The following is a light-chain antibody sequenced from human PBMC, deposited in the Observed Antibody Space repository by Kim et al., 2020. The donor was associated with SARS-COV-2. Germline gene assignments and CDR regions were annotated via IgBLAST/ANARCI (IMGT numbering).Light chain of an antibody. CDR1: NIGSKG. V-gene: IGLV3-21*04. CDR3: QVWDRSRPLVV. CDR2: YDS. Sequence: SYELTQPPSVSVAPGKTARITCGGNNIGSKGVHWYQQKPGQAPVLVIYYDSDRPSGIPERFSGSNSGNTATLTISRVEAGDEADYFCQVWDRSRPLVVFG. J-gene: IGLJ3*02.